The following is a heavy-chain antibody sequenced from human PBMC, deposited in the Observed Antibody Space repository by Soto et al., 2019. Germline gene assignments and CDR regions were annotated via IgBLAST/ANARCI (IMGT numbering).Heavy chain of an antibody. J-gene: IGHJ4*02. CDR1: GGTFSSYS. CDR3: ARDGGRHSGGIDY. V-gene: IGHV1-69*01. D-gene: IGHD1-26*01. Sequence: QVQLVQSGAEVKKPGSSVKVSCKASGGTFSSYSINWVRQAPGQGLEGMGEIIPIFGTANYAQKFQGRVTITADESTSTAYMELSSLRAEDTAVYYCARDGGRHSGGIDYLGQGTLVTVSS. CDR2: IIPIFGTA.